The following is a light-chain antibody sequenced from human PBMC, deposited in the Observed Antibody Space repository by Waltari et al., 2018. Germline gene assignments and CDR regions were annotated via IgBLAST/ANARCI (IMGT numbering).Light chain of an antibody. CDR1: QSVSTS. J-gene: IGKJ4*01. V-gene: IGKV3-11*01. CDR2: DAS. Sequence: EILLTQSPATLSLSPGERATLSCRASQSVSTSLAGFQQKPGQPPRLIISDASNRANDSPGRFRGSGSGTDFTLSISSLEPEDLAVYYCHQGYSWPFTFGGGTKVQIK. CDR3: HQGYSWPFT.